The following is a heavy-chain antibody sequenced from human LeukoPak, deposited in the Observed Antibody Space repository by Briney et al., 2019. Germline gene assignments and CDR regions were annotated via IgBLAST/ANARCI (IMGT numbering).Heavy chain of an antibody. CDR3: ARSYGSGSEPENYFDY. J-gene: IGHJ4*02. CDR1: GGSISSYY. CDR2: IYYSGST. D-gene: IGHD3-10*01. Sequence: PSETLSLTCTVSGGSISSYYWSWIRQPPGKGLEWIGYIYYSGSTNYNPSLKSRVTISVDTSKNQFSLKLSSVTAADTAVYYCARSYGSGSEPENYFDYWGQGTLVTVSS. V-gene: IGHV4-59*01.